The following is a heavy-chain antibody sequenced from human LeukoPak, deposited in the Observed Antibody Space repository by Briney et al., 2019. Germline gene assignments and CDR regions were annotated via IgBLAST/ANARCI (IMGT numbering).Heavy chain of an antibody. J-gene: IGHJ4*02. CDR2: IKSKTDGETT. CDR3: TTVYPDSSGYYFNYCYY. D-gene: IGHD3-22*01. Sequence: PGGSLRLSCAASGFTVTDAWMSWVRQAPGKGLEWVGRIKSKTDGETTDYAAPVKGRFTISRDDSKNTLYLQVNSLKTEDTAVYYCTTVYPDSSGYYFNYCYYWGQGTLVTVST. CDR1: GFTVTDAW. V-gene: IGHV3-15*01.